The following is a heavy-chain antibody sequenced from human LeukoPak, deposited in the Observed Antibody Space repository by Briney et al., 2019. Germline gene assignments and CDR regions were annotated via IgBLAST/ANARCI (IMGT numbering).Heavy chain of an antibody. J-gene: IGHJ4*02. CDR2: ISSSSSYI. Sequence: GGSLRLSCAASGFTFSSYSMNWVRQAPGKGLEWVSSISSSSSYIYYADSVKGRFTISRDNATNSLYLQMNSLRAEDTAVYYCARVYDSSGYCSPYFDYWGQGTLVTVSS. CDR1: GFTFSSYS. CDR3: ARVYDSSGYCSPYFDY. D-gene: IGHD3-22*01. V-gene: IGHV3-21*01.